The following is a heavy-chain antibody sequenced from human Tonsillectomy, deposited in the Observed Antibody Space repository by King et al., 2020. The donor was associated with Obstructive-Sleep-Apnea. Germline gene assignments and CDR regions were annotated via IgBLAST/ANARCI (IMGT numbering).Heavy chain of an antibody. J-gene: IGHJ4*02. Sequence: QLQESGPGLVKPSETLSLTRTVSGGSISSNSYYWGWIRQPPGKGLEWIGNIQYSGSTYYNPSLKSRITISIDTSKNQFSLKLSSVTAADTAVYYCARDLIHCRGGTCYFDYWGQGTLVTVSS. D-gene: IGHD2-15*01. V-gene: IGHV4-39*07. CDR2: IQYSGST. CDR3: ARDLIHCRGGTCYFDY. CDR1: GGSISSNSYY.